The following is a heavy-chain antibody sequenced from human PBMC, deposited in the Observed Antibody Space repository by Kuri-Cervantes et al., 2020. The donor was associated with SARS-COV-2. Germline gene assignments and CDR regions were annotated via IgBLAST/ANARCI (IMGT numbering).Heavy chain of an antibody. D-gene: IGHD4-11*01. CDR1: GYTFTGYY. J-gene: IGHJ5*02. V-gene: IGHV1-2*02. CDR3: ARVPYSNYDWFDP. Sequence: VKVSCKASGYTFTGYYMHWVRQAPGQGLEWMGWINPNSGGTNYAQKFQGRVTMTRDTSISTAYMELSRLRSDDTAVYYCARVPYSNYDWFDPWGQGTLVTVSS. CDR2: INPNSGGT.